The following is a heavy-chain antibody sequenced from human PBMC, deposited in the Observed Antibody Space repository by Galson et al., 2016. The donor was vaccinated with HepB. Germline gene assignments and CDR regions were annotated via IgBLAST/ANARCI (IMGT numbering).Heavy chain of an antibody. CDR1: GGSISGVY. CDR3: ARSGGSAGMH. Sequence: SETLSLTCSVSGGSISGVYWSWTRQPPGKGLEWIAYMRDSGNTNYNPSLKSRVTISVDTSIYQFSLRLSPVTAADTAVYYCARSGGSAGMHWGQGTLVTVSS. J-gene: IGHJ1*01. D-gene: IGHD3-10*01. CDR2: MRDSGNT. V-gene: IGHV4-59*08.